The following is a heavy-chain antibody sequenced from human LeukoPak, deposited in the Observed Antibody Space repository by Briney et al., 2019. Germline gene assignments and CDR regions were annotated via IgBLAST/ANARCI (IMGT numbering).Heavy chain of an antibody. V-gene: IGHV4-4*07. CDR1: DSSISSYY. Sequence: SETLSLTCTVADSSISSYYWNWIRQPAGKGLEWIGRIYTSGSTNYNPSLKSRVTMSLDTSKNQFSLKLSSVTAADTAVYYCARGRMVRGVSPYYYYYGMDVWGQGTTVTVSS. J-gene: IGHJ6*02. CDR2: IYTSGST. D-gene: IGHD3-10*01. CDR3: ARGRMVRGVSPYYYYYGMDV.